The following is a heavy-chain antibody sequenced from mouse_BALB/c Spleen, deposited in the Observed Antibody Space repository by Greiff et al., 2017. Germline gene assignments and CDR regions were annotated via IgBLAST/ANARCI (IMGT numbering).Heavy chain of an antibody. CDR3: TRKGLGNSVLAY. Sequence: QVQLQQPGAELVKPGASVKLSCKASGYTFTSYYMYWVKQRPGQGLEWIGGINPSNGGTNFNEKFKSKATLTVDKSSSTAYMQLSSLTSEDSAVYYCTRKGLGNSVLAYWGQGTLVTVSA. J-gene: IGHJ3*01. CDR2: INPSNGGT. CDR1: GYTFTSYY. V-gene: IGHV1S81*02. D-gene: IGHD2-1*01.